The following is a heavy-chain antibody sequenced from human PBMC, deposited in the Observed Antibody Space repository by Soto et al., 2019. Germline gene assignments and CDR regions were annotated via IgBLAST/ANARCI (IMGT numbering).Heavy chain of an antibody. D-gene: IGHD3-22*01. CDR1: GGSFSGYY. CDR3: ARGKYYDSSGYCDFDF. V-gene: IGHV4-34*01. J-gene: IGHJ4*02. Sequence: SETLSLTCAVYGGSFSGYYWGWIRQPPGKGLEWIGEINHSGSTTCNPSLKSRVTISVDTSKNQFSLKVRSVNGADTAVYYCARGKYYDSSGYCDFDFWDQGTLVTVS. CDR2: INHSGST.